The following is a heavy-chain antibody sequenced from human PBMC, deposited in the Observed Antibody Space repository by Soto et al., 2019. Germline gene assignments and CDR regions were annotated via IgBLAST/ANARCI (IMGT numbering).Heavy chain of an antibody. D-gene: IGHD1-26*01. CDR1: GFTFTSSA. CDR2: IVVGSGNT. V-gene: IGHV1-58*01. CDR3: AAEEEWELLPYFQH. J-gene: IGHJ1*01. Sequence: ASVKVSCKASGFTFTSSAVQWVRQARGQRLEWIGLIVVGSGNTNYAQKFQERVTITRDMSTSTAYMELSSLRSEDTAVYYCAAEEEWELLPYFQHWGQGTLVTVSS.